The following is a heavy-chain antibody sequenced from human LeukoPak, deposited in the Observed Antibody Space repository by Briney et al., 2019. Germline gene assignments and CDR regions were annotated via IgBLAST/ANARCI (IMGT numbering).Heavy chain of an antibody. CDR2: IIPIFGTA. V-gene: IGHV1-69*01. CDR3: ARDPQLGVVAVTPLYYGMDV. Sequence: ASVKVSCKASGGTFSSYAISWVRQAPGQGLEWMGGIIPIFGTANYAQKFQGRVAITADESTSTAYMELSSLRSEDTAVYYCARDPQLGVVAVTPLYYGMDVWGQGTTVTVSS. CDR1: GGTFSSYA. D-gene: IGHD2-15*01. J-gene: IGHJ6*02.